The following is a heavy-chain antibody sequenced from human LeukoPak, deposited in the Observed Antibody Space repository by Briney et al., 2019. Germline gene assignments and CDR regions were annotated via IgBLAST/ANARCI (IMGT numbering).Heavy chain of an antibody. V-gene: IGHV4-38-2*02. CDR2: INHSGST. CDR3: AREALQWLKNNWFDP. CDR1: GYSISSGYY. J-gene: IGHJ5*02. Sequence: SETLSLTCTVSGYSISSGYYWGWIRQPPGKGLEWIGEINHSGSTNYNPSLKSRVTISVDTSKNQFSLKLSSVTAADTAVYYCAREALQWLKNNWFDPWGQGTLVTVSS. D-gene: IGHD6-19*01.